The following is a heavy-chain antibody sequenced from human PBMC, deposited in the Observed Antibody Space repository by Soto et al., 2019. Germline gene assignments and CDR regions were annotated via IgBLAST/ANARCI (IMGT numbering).Heavy chain of an antibody. J-gene: IGHJ4*02. CDR1: GGTFSSYR. D-gene: IGHD6-13*01. CDR3: ARDSGAKLSSS. V-gene: IGHV1-69*13. CDR2: IVPFYRTA. Sequence: GASVKVSCKASGGTFSSYRFNWVRQARGQGLEWLGGIVPFYRTADYAQKFQGRVTITADESTRTVYMELSSLKSQDTALYYCARDSGAKLSSSWGQGTLVTVSS.